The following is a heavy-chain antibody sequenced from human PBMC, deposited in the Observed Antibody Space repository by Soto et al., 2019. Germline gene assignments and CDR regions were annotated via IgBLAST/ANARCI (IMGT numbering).Heavy chain of an antibody. Sequence: SETLSLTCAVYGGSFSGYYWNWIRQPPGKGLEWIGSIYHSGSTYYNPSLKSRVTISVDTSKNQFSLKLSSVTAADTAVYYCARGSSRWELLPWFDPWGQGTLVTVSS. CDR3: ARGSSRWELLPWFDP. V-gene: IGHV4-34*01. CDR1: GGSFSGYY. D-gene: IGHD1-26*01. CDR2: IYHSGST. J-gene: IGHJ5*02.